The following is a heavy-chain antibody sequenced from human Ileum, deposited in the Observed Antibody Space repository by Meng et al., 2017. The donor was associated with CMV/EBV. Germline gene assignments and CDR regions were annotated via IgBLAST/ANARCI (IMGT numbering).Heavy chain of an antibody. V-gene: IGHV3-74*03. CDR3: ARDRNWIFDY. D-gene: IGHD1-1*01. CDR2: ISHDGTIT. Sequence: GSLKISCAASGFTFSSDVMHWVRQAPGKGLVWVARISHDGTITTYVDSVKGRFTISRDNARNTLYLQMNSLRAEDTAVYYCARDRNWIFDYWGRGTLVTVSS. CDR1: GFTFSSDV. J-gene: IGHJ4*02.